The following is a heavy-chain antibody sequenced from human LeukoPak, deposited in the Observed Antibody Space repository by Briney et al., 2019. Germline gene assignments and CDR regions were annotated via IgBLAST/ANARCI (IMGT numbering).Heavy chain of an antibody. J-gene: IGHJ6*03. D-gene: IGHD3-3*01. CDR2: IYTSGVT. Sequence: SETLSLTCTVSGDSISSYYWTWIRQPAGKGLEWIGRIYTSGVTNYNPSLKSQVTMSIDTSKNQFYLKLSSATAADTAVYYCARGLGVAYSYYCMDVWGKGTTVTVSS. V-gene: IGHV4-4*07. CDR1: GDSISSYY. CDR3: ARGLGVAYSYYCMDV.